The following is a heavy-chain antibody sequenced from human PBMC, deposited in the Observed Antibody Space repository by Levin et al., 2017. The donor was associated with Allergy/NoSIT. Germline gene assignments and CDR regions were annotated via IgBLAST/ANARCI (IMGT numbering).Heavy chain of an antibody. CDR2: INPSGGST. CDR3: ARGHRGVGGVGPAAIRWFDP. CDR1: GYTFTSYY. Sequence: GESLKISCKASGYTFTSYYMHWVRQAPGQGLEWMGIINPSGGSTSYAKKFQGRVTMTRDTSTSTVYLELSSLRSEDTAVYYCARGHRGVGGVGPAAIRWFDPWGQGTLVTVSS. V-gene: IGHV1-46*01. D-gene: IGHD2-2*01. J-gene: IGHJ5*02.